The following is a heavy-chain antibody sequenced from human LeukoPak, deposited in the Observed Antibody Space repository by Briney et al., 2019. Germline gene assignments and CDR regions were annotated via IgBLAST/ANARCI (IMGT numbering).Heavy chain of an antibody. V-gene: IGHV4-59*01. J-gene: IGHJ5*02. D-gene: IGHD5-24*01. Sequence: PSETLSLTCTVSGGSISSYYWSWIRQPPGKGLEWIGYIYYSGSTNCNPSLKSRVTISVDTSKNQFSLKLSSVTAADTAVYYCARDLRWLQLNWFDPWGQGTLVTVSS. CDR1: GGSISSYY. CDR2: IYYSGST. CDR3: ARDLRWLQLNWFDP.